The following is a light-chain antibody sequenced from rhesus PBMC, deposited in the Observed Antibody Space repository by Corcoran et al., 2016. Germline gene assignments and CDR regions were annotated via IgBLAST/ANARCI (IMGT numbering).Light chain of an antibody. CDR2: LGS. Sequence: DIVMTQTPLSLPVTPGEPASISCRSSQSLLDSDGYTHLHWYLQKPGQSPQLLIYLGSNRASGVPDRFSGSGSGTDFTLKISRVEAEDVGVYYCKQTLQTPYSFGQGTKVEIK. CDR1: QSLLDSDGYTH. J-gene: IGKJ2*01. CDR3: KQTLQTPYS. V-gene: IGKV2-78*01.